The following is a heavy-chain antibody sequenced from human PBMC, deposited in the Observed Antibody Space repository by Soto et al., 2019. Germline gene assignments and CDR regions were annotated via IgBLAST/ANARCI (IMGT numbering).Heavy chain of an antibody. V-gene: IGHV3-30*04. CDR3: AREMIPMIMGGMSAMDV. Sequence: QVQLVESGGGVVQPERSQRLSCAASKFTFRTYVMHWVRQAPGKGLEWVALISCDGSNKYYADSVKGRFTISRDNSKKTMYLQMNSLRPEDTAVYYCAREMIPMIMGGMSAMDVWGQGTTVTVSS. CDR1: KFTFRTYV. D-gene: IGHD3-22*01. J-gene: IGHJ6*02. CDR2: ISCDGSNK.